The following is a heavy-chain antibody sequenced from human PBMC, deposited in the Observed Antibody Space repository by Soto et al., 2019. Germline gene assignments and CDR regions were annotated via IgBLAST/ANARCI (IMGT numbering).Heavy chain of an antibody. CDR1: GVSISSFY. J-gene: IGHJ6*02. CDR2: MYNTGST. Sequence: SETLSLTCTVSGVSISSFYWSWIRQPPGKGLEWIGYMYNTGSTVYNPSFKSRVTISVDTSKNQFSLKLNSVTAADTAVYYCARDLWGYCGTDCYPLDVWGQGTTVTVSS. D-gene: IGHD2-21*02. V-gene: IGHV4-59*01. CDR3: ARDLWGYCGTDCYPLDV.